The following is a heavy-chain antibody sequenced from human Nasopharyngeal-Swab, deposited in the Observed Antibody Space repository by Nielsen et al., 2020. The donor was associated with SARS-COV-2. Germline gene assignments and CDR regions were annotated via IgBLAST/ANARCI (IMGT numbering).Heavy chain of an antibody. J-gene: IGHJ4*02. D-gene: IGHD6-19*01. V-gene: IGHV4-39*01. CDR3: ANTQWLGRDYFDY. Sequence: WIRQPKGKGLEWIGSIYYSGSTYYNPSLKSRVTISVDTSKNQFSLKLRSVTAADTAVYYCANTQWLGRDYFDYWGQGTLVTVSS. CDR2: IYYSGST.